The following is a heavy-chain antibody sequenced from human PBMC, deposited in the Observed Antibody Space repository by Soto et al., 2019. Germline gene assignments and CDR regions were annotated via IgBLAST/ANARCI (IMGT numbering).Heavy chain of an antibody. D-gene: IGHD3-22*01. CDR2: IYHSGST. J-gene: IGHJ2*01. V-gene: IGHV4-4*02. CDR1: GGSISSSNW. CDR3: ARRGRGSSGDSSGYHVNWYFDL. Sequence: SETLSLTCAVSGGSISSSNWWSWVRQPPGKGLEWIGEIYHSGSTNYNPSLKSRVTISVDKSKNQFSLKLSSVTAADTAVYYCARRGRGSSGDSSGYHVNWYFDLWGRGTLVTVSS.